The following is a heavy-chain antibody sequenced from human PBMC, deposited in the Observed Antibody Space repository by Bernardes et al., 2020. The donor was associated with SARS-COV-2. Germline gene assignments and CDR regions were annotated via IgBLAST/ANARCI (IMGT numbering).Heavy chain of an antibody. J-gene: IGHJ6*02. V-gene: IGHV1-18*04. D-gene: IGHD2-2*01. CDR2: ISAYNGNT. Sequence: ASVKVSCKASGYTFTSYGISWVRQAPGQGLEWMGWISAYNGNTNYAQKLQGRVTMTTDTSTSTAYMELRSLRSDDTAVYYCASDSSEYCSSTSCYYYYYGMDVWGQGTTVTVSS. CDR1: GYTFTSYG. CDR3: ASDSSEYCSSTSCYYYYYGMDV.